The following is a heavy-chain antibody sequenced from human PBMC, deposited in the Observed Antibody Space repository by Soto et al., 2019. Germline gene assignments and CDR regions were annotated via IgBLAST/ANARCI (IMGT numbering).Heavy chain of an antibody. V-gene: IGHV1-18*01. J-gene: IGHJ4*02. CDR3: ARVMADIVVVVVAATPVGTNFDY. CDR2: ISAYNGNT. D-gene: IGHD2-15*01. CDR1: GYTFTSYG. Sequence: ASVKVSCKASGYTFTSYGISWVRQAPGQGLEWMGWISAYNGNTNYAQKHQGRVTMTTDTSTSTAYMELRSLRSDDTDVYYCARVMADIVVVVVAATPVGTNFDYWGQGTLVTVSS.